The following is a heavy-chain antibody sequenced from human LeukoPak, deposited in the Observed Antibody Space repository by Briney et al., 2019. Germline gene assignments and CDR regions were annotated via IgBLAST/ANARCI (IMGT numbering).Heavy chain of an antibody. V-gene: IGHV5-51*01. D-gene: IGHD6-6*01. CDR2: IYPGDSDT. Sequence: SLRLSCAASGFTFDDYAMHWVRQAPGKGLEWMGIIYPGDSDTRYSPSFQGQVTISADKSISTAYLQWSSLKASDTAMYYCAKVGYSSSSDYWGQGTLVTVSS. J-gene: IGHJ4*02. CDR1: GFTFDDYA. CDR3: AKVGYSSSSDY.